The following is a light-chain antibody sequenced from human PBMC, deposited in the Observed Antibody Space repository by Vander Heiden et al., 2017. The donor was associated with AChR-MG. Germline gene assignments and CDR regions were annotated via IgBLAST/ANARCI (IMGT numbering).Light chain of an antibody. Sequence: QSALTQPPSASGSPGQSVTISCTGTSSDVGGYNYVSWYQQHPGKAPKLMIYDVSKRPSGVPDRFSGSKSGNTASLTVSGLLAEDEADYYCSSYAGSTTLVFGGGTKLTVL. CDR1: SSDVGGYNY. CDR2: DVS. J-gene: IGLJ2*01. CDR3: SSYAGSTTLV. V-gene: IGLV2-8*01.